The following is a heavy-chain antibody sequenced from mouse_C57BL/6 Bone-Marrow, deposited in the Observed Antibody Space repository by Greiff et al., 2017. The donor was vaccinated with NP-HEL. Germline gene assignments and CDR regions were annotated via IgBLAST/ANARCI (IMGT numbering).Heavy chain of an antibody. Sequence: QVQLQQSGAELVKPGASVKMSCKASGYTFTSYWITWVKQRPGQGLEWIGDIYPGSGSTNYNEKFKSKATLTVDTSSSTAYMQLSSLTSEDSAVYYCARGEGTTVVGGYYAMDYWGQGTSVTVSS. CDR1: GYTFTSYW. D-gene: IGHD1-1*01. CDR2: IYPGSGST. CDR3: ARGEGTTVVGGYYAMDY. V-gene: IGHV1-55*01. J-gene: IGHJ4*01.